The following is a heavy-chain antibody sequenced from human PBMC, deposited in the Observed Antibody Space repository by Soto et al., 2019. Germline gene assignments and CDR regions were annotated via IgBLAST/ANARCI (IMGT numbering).Heavy chain of an antibody. J-gene: IGHJ5*02. CDR3: APSGYYDSRGLYWFDP. Sequence: VKVSCKASGGTFSSYAISWVRQAPGQGLEWMGGIIPIFGTANYAQKFQGRVTITADESTSTAYMELSSLRSEDTAVYYCAPSGYYDSRGLYWFDPWGKGTLVTVSS. CDR2: IIPIFGTA. V-gene: IGHV1-69*13. D-gene: IGHD3-22*01. CDR1: GGTFSSYA.